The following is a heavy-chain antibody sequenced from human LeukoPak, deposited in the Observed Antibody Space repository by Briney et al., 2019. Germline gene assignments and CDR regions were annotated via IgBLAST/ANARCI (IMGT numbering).Heavy chain of an antibody. CDR2: ISRNGGST. Sequence: PGGSLRLSCSASGFTFSSFAMHWVRQAPGKGLEYVAAISRNGGSTYYADSVKGRFTISRDNSKNTLYLQMSSLRAEDMAVYYCARDRGAVADDAFDIWGQGTMVTVSS. V-gene: IGHV3-64D*09. CDR3: ARDRGAVADDAFDI. CDR1: GFTFSSFA. J-gene: IGHJ3*02. D-gene: IGHD6-19*01.